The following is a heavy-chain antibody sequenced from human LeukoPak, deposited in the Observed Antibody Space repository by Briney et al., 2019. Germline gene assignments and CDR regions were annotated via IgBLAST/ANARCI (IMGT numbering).Heavy chain of an antibody. J-gene: IGHJ3*02. CDR3: ARHPRYYNGWVGPRDLDAFDI. V-gene: IGHV5-51*01. D-gene: IGHD3-10*01. Sequence: GESLQISCDASGYSLATYWIGWVRQMPGKGLEWMGVIDPDDSDTRYSPSFQGRVTMSADRSITTAYLQWSNLKSSDTAMYYCARHPRYYNGWVGPRDLDAFDIWGPGTMVIVST. CDR1: GYSLATYW. CDR2: IDPDDSDT.